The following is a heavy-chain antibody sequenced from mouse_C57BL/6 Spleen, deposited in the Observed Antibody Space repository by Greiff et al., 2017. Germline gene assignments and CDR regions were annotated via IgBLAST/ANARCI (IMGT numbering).Heavy chain of an antibody. V-gene: IGHV2-5*01. D-gene: IGHD4-1*01. CDR3: AKNWGTGTRYFDV. Sequence: VKLVESGPGLVQPSQSLSITCTVSGFSLTSYGVHWVRQSPGKGLEWLGVIWRGGSTDYNAAFMSRLSITKDNSKNQVFLKMNSLQADDTAIYYGAKNWGTGTRYFDVWGTGTTVTVSS. CDR1: GFSLTSYG. J-gene: IGHJ1*03. CDR2: IWRGGST.